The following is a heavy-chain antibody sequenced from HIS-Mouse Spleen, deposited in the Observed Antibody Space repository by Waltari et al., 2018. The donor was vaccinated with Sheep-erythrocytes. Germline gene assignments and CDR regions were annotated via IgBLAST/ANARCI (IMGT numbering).Heavy chain of an antibody. V-gene: IGHV3-21*01. J-gene: IGHJ4*02. CDR1: GFPFSTCS. D-gene: IGHD1-26*01. CDR2: ISSSSSYI. Sequence: EVQLVEPGGGLVKPGGSLRLSCADSGFPFSTCSMHCVRQAPGKGLEWVSSISSSSSYIYYADSVKGRFTISRDNAKNSLYLQMNSLRAEDTAVYYCARVASGATFDYWGQGTLVTVSS. CDR3: ARVASGATFDY.